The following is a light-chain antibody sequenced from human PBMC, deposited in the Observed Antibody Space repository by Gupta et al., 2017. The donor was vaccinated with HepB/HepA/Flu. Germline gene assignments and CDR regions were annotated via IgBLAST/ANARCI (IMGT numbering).Light chain of an antibody. Sequence: DIQMTQSPSSLSASVGDRVTITCQASQDISNYLNWYQQKPGKAPKLLIYDASKVETGVPSRFSGSGSGTXFTFTIXSRQPEDLATYYCQQEDNLPITFGXGTKVEIK. CDR2: DAS. V-gene: IGKV1-33*01. CDR1: QDISNY. J-gene: IGKJ4*01. CDR3: QQEDNLPIT.